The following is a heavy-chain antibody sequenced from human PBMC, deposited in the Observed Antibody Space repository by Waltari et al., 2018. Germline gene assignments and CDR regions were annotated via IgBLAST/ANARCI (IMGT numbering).Heavy chain of an antibody. J-gene: IGHJ3*02. CDR1: GYTFTSYY. V-gene: IGHV1-46*01. Sequence: QVQLVQSGAEVKKPGASVKVSCKASGYTFTSYYMHWVRQAPGQGLEWMGIINPSGGSTSYAQKFQGRVTMTRDTSTSTVYMELSSLRSEDTAVYYCARDRYPNYYDSSGYYDAFDIWGQGTMVTVSS. CDR3: ARDRYPNYYDSSGYYDAFDI. CDR2: INPSGGST. D-gene: IGHD3-22*01.